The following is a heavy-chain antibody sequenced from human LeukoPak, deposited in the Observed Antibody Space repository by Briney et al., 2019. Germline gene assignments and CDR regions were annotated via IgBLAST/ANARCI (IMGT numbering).Heavy chain of an antibody. CDR2: IIPIFGTA. D-gene: IGHD4-23*01. CDR1: GGTFSSYA. J-gene: IGHJ6*02. Sequence: SVKVSCKASGGTFSSYAISWVRQAPGQGLEWMGGIIPIFGTANYAQKFQGRVTITADESTSTAYMELSSLRSEDTAVYYCARDRDYGGNSGYYYGMDVWGQGTTVTVSS. V-gene: IGHV1-69*13. CDR3: ARDRDYGGNSGYYYGMDV.